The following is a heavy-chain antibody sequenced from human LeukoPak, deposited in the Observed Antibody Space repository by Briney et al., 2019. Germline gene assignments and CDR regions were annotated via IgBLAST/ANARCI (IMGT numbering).Heavy chain of an antibody. D-gene: IGHD1-26*01. CDR3: ARDPHVVGATGFDY. J-gene: IGHJ4*02. V-gene: IGHV1-2*02. Sequence: GASVKVSCKASGYMFTGYYIHWVRQAPGQGLEWMGWINPNSGDTDYAQKFQGRVTMTRDTSISTAYMELSRLRSDDTAVYYCARDPHVVGATGFDYWGQGTLVTVSS. CDR1: GYMFTGYY. CDR2: INPNSGDT.